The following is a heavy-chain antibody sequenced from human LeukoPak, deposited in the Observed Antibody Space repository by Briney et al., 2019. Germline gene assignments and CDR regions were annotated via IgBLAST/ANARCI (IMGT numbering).Heavy chain of an antibody. V-gene: IGHV3-23*01. J-gene: IGHJ6*03. CDR2: ISSSGGST. D-gene: IGHD6-13*01. Sequence: GGSLRLSCAASEFTFSSFAMSWVRQPPGKGLERVSTISSSGGSTFYAESVKGRFTISRDNNENTLYLQMNSLRVEDTAVYYCAKVSVAAAGTANFMDVWGKGTTVTISS. CDR3: AKVSVAAAGTANFMDV. CDR1: EFTFSSFA.